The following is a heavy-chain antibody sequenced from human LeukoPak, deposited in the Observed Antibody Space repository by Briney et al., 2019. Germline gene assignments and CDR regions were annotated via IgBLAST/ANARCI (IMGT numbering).Heavy chain of an antibody. CDR3: AKGAKVAVAGTYWFDP. V-gene: IGHV3-9*01. CDR2: ISWNSGSI. D-gene: IGHD6-19*01. J-gene: IGHJ5*02. Sequence: PGGSLRLSCAASGFTFDDYAMHWVRQAPGKGLEWVSGISWNSGSIGYADSVKGRFTISRDNAKNSLYLQMNSLRAEDTALYYCAKGAKVAVAGTYWFDPWGQGTLVTVSS. CDR1: GFTFDDYA.